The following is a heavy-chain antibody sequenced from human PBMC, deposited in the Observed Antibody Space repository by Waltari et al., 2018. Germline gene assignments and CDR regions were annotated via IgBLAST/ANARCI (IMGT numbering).Heavy chain of an antibody. J-gene: IGHJ6*02. D-gene: IGHD1-7*01. Sequence: EVQLVQSGAEVKKPGESLKISCKGSGSSFTSYWIGWVRKMPGKGWGWGGHISPGGDHNRYSPSFQGKVTISADKSISTAYLQWSSLKASDTAMYYCARAGGITGTTVGMDVWGQGTTVTVSS. CDR1: GSSFTSYW. CDR2: ISPGGDHN. V-gene: IGHV5-51*01. CDR3: ARAGGITGTTVGMDV.